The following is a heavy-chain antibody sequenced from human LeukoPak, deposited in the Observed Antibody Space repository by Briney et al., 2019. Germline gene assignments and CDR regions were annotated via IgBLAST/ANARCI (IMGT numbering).Heavy chain of an antibody. CDR2: IKSKTDGGTT. V-gene: IGHV3-15*01. CDR1: GFTFSNAW. J-gene: IGHJ4*02. Sequence: PGGSLRLSCAASGFTFSNAWMSWVRQAPGKGLEWVGRIKSKTDGGTTDYAAPVKGRFTISRDDSKNTLYLQMNSLKTEDTAVYYCTTVPGWFGELSIFDYWGQGTLVTVSS. D-gene: IGHD3-10*01. CDR3: TTVPGWFGELSIFDY.